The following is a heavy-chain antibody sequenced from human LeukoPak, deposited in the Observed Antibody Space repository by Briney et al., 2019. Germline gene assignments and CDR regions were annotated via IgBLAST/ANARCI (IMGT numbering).Heavy chain of an antibody. Sequence: PGGSLRLSCAASGFAFSTYWMNWVRQAPGKGLEWVANIKQDGSERYYVDSVKGRFTISRDNAKNSLYMQMNSLRAEDTPVYYCAKPITISGATDGFDIWGQGTKVTVSS. D-gene: IGHD3-3*01. V-gene: IGHV3-7*01. CDR2: IKQDGSER. J-gene: IGHJ3*02. CDR1: GFAFSTYW. CDR3: AKPITISGATDGFDI.